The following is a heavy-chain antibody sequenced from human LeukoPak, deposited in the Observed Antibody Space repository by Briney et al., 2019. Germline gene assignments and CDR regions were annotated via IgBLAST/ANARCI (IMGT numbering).Heavy chain of an antibody. Sequence: GESLKISCKGSGYSFTSYWISWVRQMPGKGLEWMGRIDPSDSYTNYSPSFQGHVTISADKSISTAYLQWSSLKASDTAMYYCARQATGYCSSTSCSRWFDPWGQGTLVTVSS. CDR2: IDPSDSYT. J-gene: IGHJ5*02. CDR1: GYSFTSYW. V-gene: IGHV5-10-1*01. CDR3: ARQATGYCSSTSCSRWFDP. D-gene: IGHD2-2*01.